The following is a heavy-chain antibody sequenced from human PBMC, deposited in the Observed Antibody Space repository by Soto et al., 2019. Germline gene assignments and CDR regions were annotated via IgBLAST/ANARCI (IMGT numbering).Heavy chain of an antibody. CDR2: IYYSGST. CDR3: ARLVREYYDSSGYLYADY. Sequence: SETLSLTCTVSGGSISSYYWSWIRQPPGKGLEWIGYIYYSGSTNYNPSLKSRVTISVDTSKNQFSLKLSSVTAADTAVYYCARLVREYYDSSGYLYADYWGQGTLVTVSS. V-gene: IGHV4-59*08. J-gene: IGHJ4*02. CDR1: GGSISSYY. D-gene: IGHD3-22*01.